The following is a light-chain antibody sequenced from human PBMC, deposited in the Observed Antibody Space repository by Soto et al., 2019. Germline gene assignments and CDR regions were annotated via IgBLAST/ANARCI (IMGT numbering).Light chain of an antibody. CDR3: QQTSAAPFT. CDR1: QGVGGW. V-gene: IGKV1-12*01. CDR2: ATS. J-gene: IGKJ3*01. Sequence: IQMTQSPSSVSASVGDRVTMTCRASQGVGGWLAWYQQKPGKVPKLLIYATSSLHSGVPSRFSGSGSGTDFTLSISSLQPEDFATYCCQQTSAAPFTFGPGTKVDIK.